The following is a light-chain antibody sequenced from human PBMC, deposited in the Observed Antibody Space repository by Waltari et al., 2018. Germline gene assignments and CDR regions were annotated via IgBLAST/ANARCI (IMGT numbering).Light chain of an antibody. CDR1: QTVRSSY. J-gene: IGKJ2*01. V-gene: IGKV3-20*01. CDR2: DAS. Sequence: EIVLTQSPGTLSLSPGERATLSCRASQTVRSSYIAWYQQRPGQAPRLLIHDASSRATGIPDRFSGSGSGTDFTLTISGLEPDDFAVYFCELYDSSPPGYTFGQGTKLEI. CDR3: ELYDSSPPGYT.